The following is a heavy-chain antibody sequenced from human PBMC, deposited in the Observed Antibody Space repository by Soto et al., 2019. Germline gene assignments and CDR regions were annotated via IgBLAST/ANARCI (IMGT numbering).Heavy chain of an antibody. CDR1: GGSIRSGDYY. Sequence: PSETLSLTCAVSGGSIRSGDYYWSWIRQPPGKGLEWIGYIYYSGSTYYNPSLKSRVTISVDTSKNQFSLKLSSVTAADTAVYYCVHPRSTVQIPPTWGQGTLVTVPS. D-gene: IGHD4-17*01. V-gene: IGHV4-30-4*01. J-gene: IGHJ5*02. CDR2: IYYSGST. CDR3: VHPRSTVQIPPT.